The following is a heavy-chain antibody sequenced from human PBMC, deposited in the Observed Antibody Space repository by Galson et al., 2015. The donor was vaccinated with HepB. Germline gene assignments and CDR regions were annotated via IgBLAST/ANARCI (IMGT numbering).Heavy chain of an antibody. CDR3: ATEPPPTLEGRRGDFSPPPL. Sequence: SLRLSCAASGFTFSSYGMHWVRQAPGKGLEWVAVISYDGSNKYYADSVKGRFTISRDNSKNTLYLQMNSLRAEDTAVYYCATEPPPTLEGRRGDFSPPPLWGQGTMVTVSS. CDR2: ISYDGSNK. CDR1: GFTFSSYG. V-gene: IGHV3-30*03. D-gene: IGHD3-16*01. J-gene: IGHJ3*01.